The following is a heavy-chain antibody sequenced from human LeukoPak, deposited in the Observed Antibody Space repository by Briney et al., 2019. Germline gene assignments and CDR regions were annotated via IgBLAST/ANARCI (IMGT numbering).Heavy chain of an antibody. J-gene: IGHJ4*02. V-gene: IGHV1-18*01. D-gene: IGHD4-23*01. Sequence: ASVKVSCEASGYTFSSYGISWVRQASGQGLEWVGWITPYNGNTNYAQNFHGRVTMTTDTSTSTAYMELRSLRSDDTAVYYCARSLDAGNPPESGYWGQGTLVTVSS. CDR3: ARSLDAGNPPESGY. CDR2: ITPYNGNT. CDR1: GYTFSSYG.